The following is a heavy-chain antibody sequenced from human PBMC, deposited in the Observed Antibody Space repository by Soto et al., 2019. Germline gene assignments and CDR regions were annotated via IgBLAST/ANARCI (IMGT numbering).Heavy chain of an antibody. Sequence: QITLNESGPTVVRPTETLTLTCRFSGFSLTTSGVGVGWIRQSPGKAPEWLALIYWDDDKRYSASLKSRLTITKDTSKNQVVLTVSDLDPTDTATYYCAHRVLHTVFGLVTTTAIYFDFWGQGTPVAVSS. CDR2: IYWDDDK. J-gene: IGHJ4*02. V-gene: IGHV2-5*02. D-gene: IGHD3-3*01. CDR1: GFSLTTSGVG. CDR3: AHRVLHTVFGLVTTTAIYFDF.